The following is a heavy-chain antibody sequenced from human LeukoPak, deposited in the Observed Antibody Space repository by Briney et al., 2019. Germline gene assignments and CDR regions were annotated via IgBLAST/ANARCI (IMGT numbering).Heavy chain of an antibody. J-gene: IGHJ4*02. V-gene: IGHV3-74*01. CDR1: GFTFSSYW. D-gene: IGHD6-19*01. CDR3: ARARYSSGWDFDY. CDR2: ISSDGRST. Sequence: GSLRLSCAASGFTFSSYWMHWVRQAPGKGLVWVSCISSDGRSTYYADSVQGRFTISRDNAKNSLYLQMNSLRAEDTAVYYCARARYSSGWDFDYWGQGTLVTVSS.